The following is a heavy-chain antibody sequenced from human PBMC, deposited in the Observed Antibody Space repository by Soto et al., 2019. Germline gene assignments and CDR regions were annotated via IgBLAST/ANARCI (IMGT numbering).Heavy chain of an antibody. V-gene: IGHV4-59*01. CDR1: GGSISSYY. Sequence: PSETLCLTCTVSGGSISSYYWSWIRQPPGKGLEWIGYIYYSGSTNYNPSLKSRVTISVDTSKNQFSLKLSSVTAADTAVYYCARALILTGYYIHDAFDIWGQGTMVTVSS. J-gene: IGHJ3*02. D-gene: IGHD3-9*01. CDR2: IYYSGST. CDR3: ARALILTGYYIHDAFDI.